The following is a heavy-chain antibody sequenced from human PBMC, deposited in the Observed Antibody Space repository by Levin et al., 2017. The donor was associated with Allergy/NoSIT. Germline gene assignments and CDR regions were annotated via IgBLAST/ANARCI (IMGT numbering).Heavy chain of an antibody. CDR3: ARGWGGQYSSELKTSYYYYMDV. V-gene: IGHV4-34*01. J-gene: IGHJ6*03. CDR2: INHSGST. D-gene: IGHD6-25*01. Sequence: SQTLSLTCAVYGGSFSGYYWSWIRQPPGKGLEWIGEINHSGSTNYNPSLKSRVTISVDTSKNQFSLKLSSVTAADTAVYYCARGWGGQYSSELKTSYYYYMDVWGKGTTVTVSS. CDR1: GGSFSGYY.